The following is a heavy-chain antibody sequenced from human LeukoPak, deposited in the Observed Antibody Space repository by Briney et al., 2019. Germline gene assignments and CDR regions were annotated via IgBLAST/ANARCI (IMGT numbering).Heavy chain of an antibody. Sequence: ASVKVSCKASGYTFIDYYIHWVRQAPGQGLEWVGWINPNNGGTKSAQKFQGRVTMTRDTSISTAYMELSRLRSDDTAVYYCARGDGEGGGFDYWGQGTLVTVSS. CDR1: GYTFIDYY. V-gene: IGHV1-2*02. CDR3: ARGDGEGGGFDY. CDR2: INPNNGGT. J-gene: IGHJ4*02. D-gene: IGHD3-16*01.